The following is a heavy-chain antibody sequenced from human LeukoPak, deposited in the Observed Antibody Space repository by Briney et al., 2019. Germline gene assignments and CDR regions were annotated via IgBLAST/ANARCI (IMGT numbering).Heavy chain of an antibody. D-gene: IGHD5-24*01. J-gene: IGHJ4*02. V-gene: IGHV4-59*01. CDR1: GGSISSYY. CDR2: IYYSGST. CDR3: ATSRDGCNVYFDY. Sequence: PSETLSLTCTDAGGSISSYYWSWIRQPPGKGLEWIGYIYYSGSTNYNPSLKSRVTISVDTSKNQFSLKLSSVTAADTAVYYCATSRDGCNVYFDYWGQGTLVTVSS.